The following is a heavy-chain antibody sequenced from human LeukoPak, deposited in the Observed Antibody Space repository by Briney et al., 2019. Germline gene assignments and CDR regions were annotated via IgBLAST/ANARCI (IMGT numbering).Heavy chain of an antibody. D-gene: IGHD2-21*01. CDR3: ARHRVVVVLPDAFDI. CDR1: GYTFPTYW. CDR2: IDPSDSYT. J-gene: IGHJ3*02. Sequence: GESLKISCKGSGYTFPTYWIGWVRQMPGKGLEWMGRIDPSDSYTNYSPSFQGHVTISADKSISTAYLQWSSLKASDTAMYYCARHRVVVVLPDAFDIWGQGTMVTVSS. V-gene: IGHV5-10-1*01.